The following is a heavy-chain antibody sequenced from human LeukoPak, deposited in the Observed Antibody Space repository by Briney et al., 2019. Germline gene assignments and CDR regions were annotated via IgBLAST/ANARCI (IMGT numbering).Heavy chain of an antibody. CDR3: AKEEFGDFDFSY. CDR2: ISAGGGGT. Sequence: GGSLRLSCAASGFNVSSYPLSWVRQAPGKGLEWLSSISAGGGGTHYADSVRGRFIISRDNSKNTLYLQMNSLRAEDTAVYYCAKEEFGDFDFSYWGQGTLVSVSS. V-gene: IGHV3-23*01. CDR1: GFNVSSYP. J-gene: IGHJ4*02. D-gene: IGHD3-9*01.